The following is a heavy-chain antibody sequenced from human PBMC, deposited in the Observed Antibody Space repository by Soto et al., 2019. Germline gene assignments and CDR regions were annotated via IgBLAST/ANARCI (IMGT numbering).Heavy chain of an antibody. D-gene: IGHD3-3*01. V-gene: IGHV4-31*03. Sequence: SETLSLTCTVSGDSINSRDYYWSWIRQPPGKGLEWIGYIYYSGSTYYNPSLKSRVSISVSVDTSKNQLSLRLSSVTAADTAVYYCARDRRFLLSRGGYHFYAMDVWGQGTTVTVSS. CDR3: ARDRRFLLSRGGYHFYAMDV. J-gene: IGHJ6*02. CDR2: IYYSGST. CDR1: GDSINSRDYY.